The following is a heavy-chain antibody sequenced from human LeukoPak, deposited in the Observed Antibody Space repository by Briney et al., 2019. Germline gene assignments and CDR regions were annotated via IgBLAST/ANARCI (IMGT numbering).Heavy chain of an antibody. J-gene: IGHJ4*02. V-gene: IGHV3-30*02. CDR3: AKDPINYYDSSGYHDY. CDR2: IRYDGSNK. D-gene: IGHD3-22*01. Sequence: GGSLRLSCAASGFTFSSYGMHWVRQAPGKGLEWVAFIRYDGSNKYYADSVKGRFTISRDNSKNTLYLQMNSLRAEDTAVYYCAKDPINYYDSSGYHDYWGQGTLVTVSS. CDR1: GFTFSSYG.